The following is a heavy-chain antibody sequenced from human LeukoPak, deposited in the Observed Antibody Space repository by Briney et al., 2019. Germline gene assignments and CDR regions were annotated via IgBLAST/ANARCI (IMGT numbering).Heavy chain of an antibody. CDR3: ARDSLDDY. Sequence: SVKVSCKTSGYTFTNYGISWVRQAPGQGLEWMGGIIPIFGTANYAQKFQGRVTITADESTSTAYMELSSLRSEDTAVYYCARDSLDDYCGQGTLVTVSS. V-gene: IGHV1-69*13. J-gene: IGHJ4*02. CDR2: IIPIFGTA. CDR1: GYTFTNYG.